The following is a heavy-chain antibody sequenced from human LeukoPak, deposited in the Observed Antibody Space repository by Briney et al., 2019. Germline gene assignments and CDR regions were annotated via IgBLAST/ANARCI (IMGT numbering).Heavy chain of an antibody. CDR1: GGSISSYY. V-gene: IGHV4-59*01. CDR3: ARVEVNYGSGSYSISWFDP. CDR2: IYYSGST. Sequence: SETLSLTCTVSGGSISSYYWSWIRQPPGKGLEWIGYIYYSGSTNYNPSLKSRVTISVDTSKNQFSLKLSSVTAADTAVYYCARVEVNYGSGSYSISWFDPWGQGTLVTVSS. D-gene: IGHD3-10*01. J-gene: IGHJ5*02.